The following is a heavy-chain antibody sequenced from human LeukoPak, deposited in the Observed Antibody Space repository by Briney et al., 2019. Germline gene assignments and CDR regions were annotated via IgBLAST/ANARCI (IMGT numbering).Heavy chain of an antibody. CDR2: ITTTGDRI. CDR1: GFTFSRYE. CDR3: VRDTKDY. J-gene: IGHJ4*02. V-gene: IGHV3-48*03. Sequence: GGSLRLSCIASGFTFSRYEMNWVRQAPGKGLEWIAYITTTGDRIQYADSVKGRFTISRDNTKSSLYLQLNSLRADDTAIYYCVRDTKDYWGQGTLVTVSS. D-gene: IGHD2-8*01.